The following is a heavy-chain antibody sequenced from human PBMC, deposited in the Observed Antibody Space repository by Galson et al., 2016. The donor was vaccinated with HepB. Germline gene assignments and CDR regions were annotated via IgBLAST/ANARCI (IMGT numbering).Heavy chain of an antibody. J-gene: IGHJ4*02. Sequence: SLRLSCAASGFTFSSYAMHWVRQAPGKGLEWVAVISYDGSNKYNADSVKGRFTISRDNSKNTLYLQMNSLRAEDTAVYHCARGTFTFIVYWGQGTLVTVSS. D-gene: IGHD2/OR15-2a*01. V-gene: IGHV3-30*04. CDR2: ISYDGSNK. CDR3: ARGTFTFIVY. CDR1: GFTFSSYA.